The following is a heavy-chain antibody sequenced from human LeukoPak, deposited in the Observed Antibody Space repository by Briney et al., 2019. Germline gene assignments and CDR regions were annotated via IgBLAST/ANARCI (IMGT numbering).Heavy chain of an antibody. Sequence: PGGSLRLSYAASGFTFDRHAMSWVRQAPGKGLEWVSAINFSGGTKYYADSVKGRISISRDNFKNTLYLQMNSPRAEDTAVYYCARHRDDYTGYDSWGQGTLVTVSS. J-gene: IGHJ4*02. CDR3: ARHRDDYTGYDS. V-gene: IGHV3-23*01. D-gene: IGHD4-4*01. CDR1: GFTFDRHA. CDR2: INFSGGTK.